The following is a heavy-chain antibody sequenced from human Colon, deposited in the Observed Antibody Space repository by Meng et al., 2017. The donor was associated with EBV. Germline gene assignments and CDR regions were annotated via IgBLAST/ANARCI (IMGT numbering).Heavy chain of an antibody. Sequence: QGQLKQSGAGLVKPSETLSLTCAVNGGSLSGAYWNWIRQPPGKGLEWIGEIIHGGSPSYNPSLKSRVTISIDTSKNQLSLMLSSVTAADTAVYYCARRPTGIDYWGQGTLVTVSS. CDR1: GGSLSGAY. V-gene: IGHV4-34*12. CDR3: ARRPTGIDY. D-gene: IGHD2-8*02. CDR2: IIHGGSP. J-gene: IGHJ4*02.